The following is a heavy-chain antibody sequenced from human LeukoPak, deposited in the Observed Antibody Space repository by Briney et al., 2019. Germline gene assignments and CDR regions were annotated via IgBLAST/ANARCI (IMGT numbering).Heavy chain of an antibody. CDR2: IIPIFGTA. CDR3: ARGVTVLRFLEWLKGGGAFDI. CDR1: GGTFSSYA. V-gene: IGHV1-69*13. J-gene: IGHJ3*02. Sequence: AASVKVSCKASGGTFSSYAISWVRQAPGQGLEWMGGIIPIFGTANYAQKFQGRVTITADESTSTAYMELSSLRSEDMAVYYCARGVTVLRFLEWLKGGGAFDIWGQGTMVTVSS. D-gene: IGHD3-3*01.